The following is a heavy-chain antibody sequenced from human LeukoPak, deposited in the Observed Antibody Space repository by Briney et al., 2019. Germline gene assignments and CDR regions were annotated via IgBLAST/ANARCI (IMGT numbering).Heavy chain of an antibody. D-gene: IGHD1-1*01. J-gene: IGHJ4*02. Sequence: GESLKISCKGSGYSFTNYWIGWVRQMPGKGLEWMGVIYPGDSDARYSPSFQGQVTISADKSISTAYLQWSSLKASDSAIYYCARKYTVTTKFDYWGQGTLVTVSS. V-gene: IGHV5-51*01. CDR2: IYPGDSDA. CDR1: GYSFTNYW. CDR3: ARKYTVTTKFDY.